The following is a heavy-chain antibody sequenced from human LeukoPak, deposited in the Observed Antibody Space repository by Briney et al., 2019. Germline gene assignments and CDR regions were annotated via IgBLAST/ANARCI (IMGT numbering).Heavy chain of an antibody. J-gene: IGHJ4*02. CDR3: AKGGRFTSGWRGAFDS. Sequence: GGSLRLSCAASGFTFNSYAMSWVRHAPGKGLEWVSSIPGIGGNTYYADSVKGRFTISRDNSKDTLYLQMDSLSAEDTAVYYCAKGGRFTSGWRGAFDSWGQGTLVTVSS. CDR2: IPGIGGNT. V-gene: IGHV3-23*01. CDR1: GFTFNSYA. D-gene: IGHD6-19*01.